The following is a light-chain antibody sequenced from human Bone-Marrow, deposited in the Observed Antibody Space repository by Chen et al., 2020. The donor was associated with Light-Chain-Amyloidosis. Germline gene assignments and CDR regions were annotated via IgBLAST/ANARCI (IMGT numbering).Light chain of an antibody. CDR3: QSADSSGTYEVI. CDR1: DLPTKY. CDR2: RDT. J-gene: IGLJ2*01. Sequence: SYDLTQPPSLSVPPGQTARITCSGDDLPTKYAYWYQQKPGQAPVLVIHRDTERPSGISERFSGYSSGTTATLTISGVQAEDEADYHCQSADSSGTYEVIFGGGTKLTVL. V-gene: IGLV3-25*03.